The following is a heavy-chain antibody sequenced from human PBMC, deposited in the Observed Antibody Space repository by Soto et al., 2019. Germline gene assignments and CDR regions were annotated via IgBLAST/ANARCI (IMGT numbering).Heavy chain of an antibody. CDR3: ARDIETSWFDP. CDR2: IYYSGST. CDR1: GGSISSYY. J-gene: IGHJ5*02. D-gene: IGHD2-15*01. V-gene: IGHV4-59*01. Sequence: QVQLQESGPGLVKPSETLSLTCTVSGGSISSYYWSWIRQPPGKGLEWIGYIYYSGSTNYNPSLKSRVTISVDTSKNQFSLKLSSVTAADTAVYYCARDIETSWFDPWGQGTLVTVSS.